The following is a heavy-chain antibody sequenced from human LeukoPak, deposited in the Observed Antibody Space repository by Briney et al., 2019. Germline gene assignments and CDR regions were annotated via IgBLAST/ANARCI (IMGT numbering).Heavy chain of an antibody. CDR3: ARAYSSGWYGY. D-gene: IGHD6-19*01. Sequence: ASVKVSCKASGGTFSRYAISWVRQAPGQGLEWMGIINPSGGSTSYAQKFQGRVTMTRDTSTSTVYMELSSLRSEDTAVYYCARAYSSGWYGYWGQGTLVTVSS. CDR2: INPSGGST. V-gene: IGHV1-46*01. J-gene: IGHJ4*02. CDR1: GGTFSRYA.